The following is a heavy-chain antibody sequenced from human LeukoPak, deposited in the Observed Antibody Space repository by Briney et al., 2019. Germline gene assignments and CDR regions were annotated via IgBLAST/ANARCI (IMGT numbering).Heavy chain of an antibody. CDR3: ARGDHSFWGFPH. D-gene: IGHD5-18*01. Sequence: GGSLRLSCAASGFTFSTYWMHWVRQAPEKGLVWVSRINSDGSNTNYADSVKGRFTISRDNAKNTLYLQMNSLRAEDTAVYYCARGDHSFWGFPHWGQGTLVTVSS. CDR2: INSDGSNT. CDR1: GFTFSTYW. V-gene: IGHV3-74*01. J-gene: IGHJ4*02.